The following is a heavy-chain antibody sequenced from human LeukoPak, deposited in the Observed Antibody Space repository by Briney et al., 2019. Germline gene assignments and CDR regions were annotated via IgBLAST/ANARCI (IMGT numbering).Heavy chain of an antibody. J-gene: IGHJ4*02. Sequence: SETLSLTCTVSGGSISSSIYSWGWFRQSPGKGLEWIGEINHSGSTNYNPSLKSRVTISVDTSKNQFSLKLSSVTAADTAVYYCAGSYYYGSGSYEDYWGQGTLVTVSS. D-gene: IGHD3-10*01. CDR2: INHSGST. CDR3: AGSYYYGSGSYEDY. V-gene: IGHV4-39*07. CDR1: GGSISSSIYS.